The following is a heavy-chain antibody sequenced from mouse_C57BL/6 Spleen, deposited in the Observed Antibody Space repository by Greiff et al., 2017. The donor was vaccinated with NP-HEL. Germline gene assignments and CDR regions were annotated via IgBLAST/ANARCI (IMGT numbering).Heavy chain of an antibody. CDR3: ARSVSSRYWYFDV. CDR1: GYTFKSYD. J-gene: IGHJ1*03. V-gene: IGHV1-85*01. Sequence: VQLQQSGPELVKPGASVKLSCKASGYTFKSYDINWVKQRPGQGLEWIGWIYPRDGSTKYNEKFKGKATLTVDTSSSTAYMELHSLTSEDSAVYFCARSVSSRYWYFDVWGTGTTVTVSS. CDR2: IYPRDGST. D-gene: IGHD6-1*01.